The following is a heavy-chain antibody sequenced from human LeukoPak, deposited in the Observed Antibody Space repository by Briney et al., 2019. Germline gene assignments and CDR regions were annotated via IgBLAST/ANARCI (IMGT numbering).Heavy chain of an antibody. CDR3: AREKDFWSGYYRVSAFDI. V-gene: IGHV4-39*07. CDR2: IYYSGNT. Sequence: PSETLSLTCTVSGVSISSSNSYWGWIRQPPGKGLEWIGSIYYSGNTYYNASLKSQVSISIGTSKNQFSLKLSSVTAADTAVYYCAREKDFWSGYYRVSAFDIWGQGTMVTVSS. D-gene: IGHD3-3*01. J-gene: IGHJ3*02. CDR1: GVSISSSNSY.